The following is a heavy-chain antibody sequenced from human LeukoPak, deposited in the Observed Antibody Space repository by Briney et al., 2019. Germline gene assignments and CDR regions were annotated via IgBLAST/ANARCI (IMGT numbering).Heavy chain of an antibody. D-gene: IGHD3-9*01. CDR2: IHHSGST. J-gene: IGHJ4*02. V-gene: IGHV4-38-2*02. Sequence: GSLRLSCAASGFTFSSYAMSWVRQPPGKGLEWIGSIHHSGSTYYNPSLQSRATISVDTSNNQFSLKLNSVTAADTAVYHCARDQYLDVLTGDRRYYFDYWGQGALVTVSS. CDR3: ARDQYLDVLTGDRRYYFDY. CDR1: GFTFSSYA.